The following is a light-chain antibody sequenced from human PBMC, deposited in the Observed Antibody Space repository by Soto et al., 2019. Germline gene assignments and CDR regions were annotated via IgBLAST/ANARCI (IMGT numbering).Light chain of an antibody. J-gene: IGKJ1*01. V-gene: IGKV4-1*01. CDR2: WTS. CDR3: QQYFNSPRT. Sequence: DIVMTQSPDSLAVSLGERATINCKSSQTLLDGSNNKASLSWYQQKPGQPPKLLIYWTSTREFGVPDRFSGSGSGTDFTLTISSLQAEDVAVYYCQQYFNSPRTFGHGTKVEIK. CDR1: QTLLDGSNNKAS.